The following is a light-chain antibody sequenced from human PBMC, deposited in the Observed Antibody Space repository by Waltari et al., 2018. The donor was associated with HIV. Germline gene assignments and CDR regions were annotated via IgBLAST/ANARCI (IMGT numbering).Light chain of an antibody. Sequence: EIVLTQSPATLSLSPGERATLSCRASQSVGRNLAWYQQKPGQAPRLLIYDASNRATGIPGRFSGSGSGTDFTLTISSLEPEDFALYYCQQRTNWPPYSFGQGTKLEIK. CDR1: QSVGRN. V-gene: IGKV3-11*01. J-gene: IGKJ2*03. CDR3: QQRTNWPPYS. CDR2: DAS.